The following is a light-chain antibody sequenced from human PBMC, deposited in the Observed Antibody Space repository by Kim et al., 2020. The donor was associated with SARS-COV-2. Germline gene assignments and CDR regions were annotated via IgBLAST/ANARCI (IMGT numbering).Light chain of an antibody. CDR3: QQYNNWWT. J-gene: IGKJ1*01. CDR2: GAS. V-gene: IGKV3D-15*01. Sequence: FVSPGERATLSCRASQSVSSKLAWYQQKPGQAPRLLITGASTRATGTPTRFSASGSGTEFTLTISSLQPEDFAVYFCQQYNNWWTFGQGTKVEIK. CDR1: QSVSSK.